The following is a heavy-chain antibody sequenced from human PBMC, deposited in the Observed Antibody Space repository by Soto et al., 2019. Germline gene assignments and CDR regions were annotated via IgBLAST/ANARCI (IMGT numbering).Heavy chain of an antibody. V-gene: IGHV1-2*02. J-gene: IGHJ6*02. D-gene: IGHD3-10*01. Sequence: QVQLVQSGAEVKEPGDSVRVSCEASGYTFTAYYLHWVRQAPGQGLEWMGWINPKFGDTTYAQDFQGRVTMTSDRSISTGYMELSRLTSDDTSIYYCARNTDYYYGPGSVNGQGVRVQGTTVTVFS. CDR1: GYTFTAYY. CDR3: ARNTDYYYGPGSVNGQGV. CDR2: INPKFGDT.